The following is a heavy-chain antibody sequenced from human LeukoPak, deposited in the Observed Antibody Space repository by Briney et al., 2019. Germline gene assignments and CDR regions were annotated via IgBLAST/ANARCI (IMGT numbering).Heavy chain of an antibody. CDR2: IWYDDSRK. D-gene: IGHD2-15*01. CDR3: SRDGGAGLDY. V-gene: IGHV3-33*01. Sequence: GRSLRLSCAASGYTFTAYGMHWVRQAPGKGLEWVAVIWYDDSRKLYGDSVKGRFTVSRDISKNTLYLEMNSLRAEDTAVYYCSRDGGAGLDYWGQGTLVTVSS. CDR1: GYTFTAYG. J-gene: IGHJ4*02.